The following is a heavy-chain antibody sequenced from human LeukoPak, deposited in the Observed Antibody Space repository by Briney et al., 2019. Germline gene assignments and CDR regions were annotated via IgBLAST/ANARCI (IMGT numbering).Heavy chain of an antibody. CDR2: ISGSGGST. CDR1: GFTFSSYA. CDR3: AKDRSVDFWSGYPNPYFDY. D-gene: IGHD3-3*01. V-gene: IGHV3-23*01. Sequence: GGSLRLSCAASGFTFSSYAMSWVRQAPGKGLEWVSAISGSGGSTYYADSVKGRFTISRDNSKNTLYLQMNSLRAEDTAVYYCAKDRSVDFWSGYPNPYFDYWGQGTLVTVSS. J-gene: IGHJ4*02.